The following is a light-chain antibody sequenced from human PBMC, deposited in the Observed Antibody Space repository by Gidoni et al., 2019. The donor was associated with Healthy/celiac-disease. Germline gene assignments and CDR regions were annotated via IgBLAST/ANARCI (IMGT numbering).Light chain of an antibody. CDR2: DAS. V-gene: IGKV3D-20*01. CDR1: QSFSSSY. CDR3: QQYGSSPT. J-gene: IGKJ1*01. Sequence: EIVLTQSPATLSLSPGERATLSCGASQSFSSSYLAWYQQKPGLAPRLLIYDASSRATGIPDRFSGSGSGTDFTLTISRLEPEDFAVYYCQQYGSSPTFXQXTKVEIK.